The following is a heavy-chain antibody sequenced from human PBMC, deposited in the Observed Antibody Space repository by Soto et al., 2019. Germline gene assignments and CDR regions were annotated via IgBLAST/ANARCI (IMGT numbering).Heavy chain of an antibody. D-gene: IGHD6-13*01. Sequence: GGSLRLSCAASGFTFSSYAMHWVRQAPGKGLERVAVISYDGSNKYYADSVKGRFTISRDNSKNTLYLQMNSLRAEDTAVYYCARDSSSWYFDYWGQGTLVTVSS. J-gene: IGHJ4*02. V-gene: IGHV3-30-3*01. CDR1: GFTFSSYA. CDR3: ARDSSSWYFDY. CDR2: ISYDGSNK.